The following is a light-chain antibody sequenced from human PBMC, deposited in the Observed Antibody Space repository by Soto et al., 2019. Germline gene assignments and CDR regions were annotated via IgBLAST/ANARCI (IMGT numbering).Light chain of an antibody. V-gene: IGKV3-20*01. Sequence: EIVLTQSPGTLSLSPGERATLSCRASQSLSSSYLAWYQQKPGQAPRLLIYGASSRATGIPDSFSGSGSGTDLTLTIITLEAEDFAVYYCQQYRSSPPVTFGPGTTVDIK. J-gene: IGKJ3*01. CDR3: QQYRSSPPVT. CDR2: GAS. CDR1: QSLSSSY.